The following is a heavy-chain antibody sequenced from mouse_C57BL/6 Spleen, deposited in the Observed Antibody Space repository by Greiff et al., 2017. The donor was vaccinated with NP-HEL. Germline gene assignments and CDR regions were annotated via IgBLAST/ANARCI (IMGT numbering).Heavy chain of an antibody. Sequence: VQLQQSGPVLVKPGASVKISCKASGYAFSSSWMNWVKQRPGKGLEWIGRIYPGDGDTNYNGKFKGKATLTADKSSSTAYMQLSSLTSEDSAVYFCASDSNLDYWGQGTTLTVSS. V-gene: IGHV1-82*01. J-gene: IGHJ2*01. D-gene: IGHD2-5*01. CDR2: IYPGDGDT. CDR1: GYAFSSSW. CDR3: ASDSNLDY.